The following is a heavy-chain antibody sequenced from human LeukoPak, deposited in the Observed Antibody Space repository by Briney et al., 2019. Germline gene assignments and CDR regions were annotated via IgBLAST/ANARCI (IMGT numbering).Heavy chain of an antibody. D-gene: IGHD5-18*01. V-gene: IGHV1-46*01. CDR3: ARGSVTAMVKPDLDY. CDR1: GYTFTSYY. Sequence: ASVKVSCKASGYTFTSYYMHWVRQAPGQGLEWMGIINPSGGSTSYAQKFQGRVTMTRDMSTSTVYMELSSLRSEDTAVYYCARGSVTAMVKPDLDYWGQGTLVTVSS. CDR2: INPSGGST. J-gene: IGHJ4*02.